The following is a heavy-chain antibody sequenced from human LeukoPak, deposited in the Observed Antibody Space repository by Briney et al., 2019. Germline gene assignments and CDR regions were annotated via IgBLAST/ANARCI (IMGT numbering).Heavy chain of an antibody. CDR1: GFTFSSYG. Sequence: PGGSLRLSCAASGFTFSSYGMHWVRQSPGKGLEWVAVIWYDGSSKYYADSVKGRFTISRDNSNNTLYLQMNSLRAEDTAVYYCARGQPRLNPPLVSFWGQGTLVTVSS. V-gene: IGHV3-33*01. J-gene: IGHJ4*02. D-gene: IGHD6-13*01. CDR2: IWYDGSSK. CDR3: ARGQPRLNPPLVSF.